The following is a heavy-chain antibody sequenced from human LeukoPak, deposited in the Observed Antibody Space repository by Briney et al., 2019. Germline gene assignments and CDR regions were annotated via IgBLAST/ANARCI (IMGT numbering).Heavy chain of an antibody. J-gene: IGHJ4*02. V-gene: IGHV4-39*07. CDR3: ARDDCDNSGYRPFYF. CDR2: INPSGST. CDR1: GGSISSSTNY. D-gene: IGHD3-22*01. Sequence: SETLSLTCTVSGGSISSSTNYWGWIRQPPGKGLEWIGRINPSGSTNYNPSLKSRVIMSLDTSKNQFSLRLTSVTAADTAVYYCARDDCDNSGYRPFYFWGQGSLVTVSS.